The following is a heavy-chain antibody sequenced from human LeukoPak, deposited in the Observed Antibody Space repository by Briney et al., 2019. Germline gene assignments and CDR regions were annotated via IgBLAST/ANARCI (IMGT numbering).Heavy chain of an antibody. V-gene: IGHV4-59*01. CDR1: GGSISSYY. Sequence: SETLSLTCTVSGGSISSYYWSWIRQPPGKGLEWIGYIYYSGSTNYNPSLKSRVTISVDTSKNQFSLKPSSVTAADTAVYYCARELSRLDAFDIWGQGTMVTVSS. D-gene: IGHD2/OR15-2a*01. J-gene: IGHJ3*02. CDR2: IYYSGST. CDR3: ARELSRLDAFDI.